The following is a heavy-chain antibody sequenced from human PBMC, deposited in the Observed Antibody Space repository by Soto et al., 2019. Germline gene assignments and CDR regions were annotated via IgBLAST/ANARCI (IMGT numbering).Heavy chain of an antibody. V-gene: IGHV3-21*01. Sequence: GGSLRLSCAASGFTFSSYSMNWVRQAPGKGLEWVSSISSSSSYIYYADSVKGRFTISRDNAKNSLYLQMNSLRAEDTAVYYCARAGTVTTHGYYYYMDVWGKGTTVTVSS. CDR1: GFTFSSYS. J-gene: IGHJ6*03. CDR2: ISSSSSYI. CDR3: ARAGTVTTHGYYYYMDV. D-gene: IGHD4-17*01.